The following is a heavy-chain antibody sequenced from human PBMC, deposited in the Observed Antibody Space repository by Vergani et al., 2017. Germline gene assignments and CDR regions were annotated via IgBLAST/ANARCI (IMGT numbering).Heavy chain of an antibody. D-gene: IGHD2-2*02. CDR2: IYPGDSDT. CDR1: GYSFTSYW. CDR3: ARRYCSSTSCYRGMDV. V-gene: IGHV5-51*03. Sequence: EVQLVQSGAEVKKPGESLKISCKGSGYSFTSYWIGWVRQMPGKGLEWMGIIYPGDSDTRYSPSFQGQVTISAAKSISTAYLQWSSLKASDTAMYYCARRYCSSTSCYRGMDVWGQGTTVTVSS. J-gene: IGHJ6*02.